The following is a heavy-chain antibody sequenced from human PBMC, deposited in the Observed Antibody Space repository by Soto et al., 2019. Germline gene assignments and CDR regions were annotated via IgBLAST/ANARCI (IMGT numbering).Heavy chain of an antibody. Sequence: ASVKVSCKASGYTFTSYYMHWVRQAPGQGLEWMGIINPSGGSTSYAQKFQGRVTMTRDTSTSTVYMELSSLRSEDTAVYYCARDRSNPGYCSGGSCYSTARNWFDPWGQGTLVTVS. D-gene: IGHD2-15*01. CDR3: ARDRSNPGYCSGGSCYSTARNWFDP. J-gene: IGHJ5*02. CDR1: GYTFTSYY. CDR2: INPSGGST. V-gene: IGHV1-46*01.